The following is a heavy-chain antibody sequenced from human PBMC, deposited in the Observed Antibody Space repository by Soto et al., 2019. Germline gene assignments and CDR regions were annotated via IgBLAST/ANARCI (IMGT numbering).Heavy chain of an antibody. CDR3: ARTRGYSYGLDY. CDR2: INPNSGGT. V-gene: IGHV1-2*04. D-gene: IGHD5-18*01. J-gene: IGHJ4*02. Sequence: SVKVSCKASGYTFTGYYMHWVRQAPGQGLEWVGWINPNSGGTNYAQKFQGWVTMTRDTSISTAYMELSRLRSDDTAVYYCARTRGYSYGLDYWGQGTLVTVSS. CDR1: GYTFTGYY.